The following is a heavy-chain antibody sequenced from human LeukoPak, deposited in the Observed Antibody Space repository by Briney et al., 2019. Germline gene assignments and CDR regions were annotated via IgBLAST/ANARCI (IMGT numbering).Heavy chain of an antibody. J-gene: IGHJ4*02. CDR2: ISWNSGSI. D-gene: IGHD6-19*01. CDR1: GFTFDDYA. Sequence: GGSLRLSCAASGFTFDDYAMHWVRQAPGKGLEWVSGISWNSGSIGYADSVKGRFTISRDNSKNALYLQMNSLRAEDTAVYYCAKEARYSSGSIDYWGQGTLVTVSS. V-gene: IGHV3-9*01. CDR3: AKEARYSSGSIDY.